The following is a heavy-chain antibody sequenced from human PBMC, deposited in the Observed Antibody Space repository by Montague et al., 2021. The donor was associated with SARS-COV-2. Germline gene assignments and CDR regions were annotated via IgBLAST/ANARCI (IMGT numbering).Heavy chain of an antibody. J-gene: IGHJ6*02. Sequence: CAISGDSVCSNSAARNWIRQTPSRGLERLGRTYYRSKWYNDYAVSVKSRITINPDTSKNQFSLQLNSVTPEDTAVYYCALSLSYGYYYYGMDVWGQGTTVTVSS. CDR2: TYYRSKWYN. CDR3: ALSLSYGYYYYGMDV. CDR1: GDSVCSNSAA. V-gene: IGHV6-1*01. D-gene: IGHD3-16*01.